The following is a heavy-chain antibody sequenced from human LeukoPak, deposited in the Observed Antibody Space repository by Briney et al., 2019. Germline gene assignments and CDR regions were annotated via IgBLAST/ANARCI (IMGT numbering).Heavy chain of an antibody. V-gene: IGHV3-53*01. CDR3: ARREVATTQSLDY. CDR1: GFTVSSNY. J-gene: IGHJ4*02. D-gene: IGHD5-12*01. CDR2: LYIDGNT. Sequence: GGSLRLSCAASGFTVSSNYMTWVRQAPGKGLEWVSVLYIDGNTYYADSVKGRFTISRDNSKNTLYLQMNSLRAEDTAVYYCARREVATTQSLDYWGQGTLVTVSS.